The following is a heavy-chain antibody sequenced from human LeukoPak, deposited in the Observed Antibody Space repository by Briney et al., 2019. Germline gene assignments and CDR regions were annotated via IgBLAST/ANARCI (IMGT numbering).Heavy chain of an antibody. D-gene: IGHD2-2*03. Sequence: SETLSLTCTVSGGSISSYYWSWIRQPPGKGLEWIGYIYYSGSTNYNPSLKSRVTISVDTSKNQFSLKLSSVTAADTAVYYCASGSYNNWFDPWGQGTLVTVSS. J-gene: IGHJ5*02. V-gene: IGHV4-59*01. CDR1: GGSISSYY. CDR3: ASGSYNNWFDP. CDR2: IYYSGST.